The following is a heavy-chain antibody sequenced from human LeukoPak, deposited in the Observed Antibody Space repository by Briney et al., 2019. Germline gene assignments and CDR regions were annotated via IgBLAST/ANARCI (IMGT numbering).Heavy chain of an antibody. V-gene: IGHV3-15*01. CDR2: IKSKTDGGTT. Sequence: SGGSLRLSCAASGFTFSNAWMSWVRQAPGKGLEWVGRIKSKTDGGTTDYAAPVKGRFTISRDDSKNTLYLQMNSLKTEDTAVYYCTTGYSSGWYGGDYYYGMDVWGQGTTVTVSS. CDR1: GFTFSNAW. D-gene: IGHD6-19*01. CDR3: TTGYSSGWYGGDYYYGMDV. J-gene: IGHJ6*02.